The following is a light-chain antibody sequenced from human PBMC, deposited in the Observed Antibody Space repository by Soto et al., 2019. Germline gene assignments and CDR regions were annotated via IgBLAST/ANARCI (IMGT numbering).Light chain of an antibody. J-gene: IGLJ1*01. V-gene: IGLV2-8*01. CDR1: SSDVGGYNY. CDR3: SSDAGSSNV. CDR2: EVN. Sequence: QSALTQPPSASGSPGQSVAISCTGTSSDVGGYNYVSWYQQHPGKAPKLMIYEVNKRPSGVPDRFSGSKSGNTASLTVSGLQAEDDAYYYCSSDAGSSNVFGTGTKVTVL.